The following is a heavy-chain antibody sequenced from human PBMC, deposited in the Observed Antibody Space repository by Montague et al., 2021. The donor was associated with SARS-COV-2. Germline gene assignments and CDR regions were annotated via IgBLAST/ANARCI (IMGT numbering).Heavy chain of an antibody. CDR2: KNNGGGT. Sequence: SETLSLTCAVYGGSFIPYWCRISHHPGRGLVWVVQKNNGGGTNYYTSSLSSVTTLSDTTTNQHFLQMSSVMAAATAVDYCWSHCGGGRCCFWMDVWGQGTTVIVSS. V-gene: IGHV4-34*01. J-gene: IGHJ6*02. D-gene: IGHD2-15*01. CDR1: GGSFIPY. CDR3: WSHCGGGRCCFWMDV.